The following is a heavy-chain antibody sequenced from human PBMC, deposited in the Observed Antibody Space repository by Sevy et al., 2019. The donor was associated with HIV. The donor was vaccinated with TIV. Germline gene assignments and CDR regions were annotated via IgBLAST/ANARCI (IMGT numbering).Heavy chain of an antibody. CDR1: GFSFTNAW. Sequence: GGSLRLSCAASGFSFTNAWRSWVRQAPGKGREWVGGIKSKTDGGTRDFAAPVKGRFAISRDDSKSTFYLQMDSLKTEDTGVYYCTAGVGTSDCDYWGQGILVTVSS. V-gene: IGHV3-15*01. J-gene: IGHJ4*02. D-gene: IGHD1-26*01. CDR3: TAGVGTSDCDY. CDR2: IKSKTDGGTR.